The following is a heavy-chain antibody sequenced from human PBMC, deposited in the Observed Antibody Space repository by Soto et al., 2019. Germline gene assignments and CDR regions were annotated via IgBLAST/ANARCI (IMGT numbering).Heavy chain of an antibody. J-gene: IGHJ6*02. V-gene: IGHV3-30*18. D-gene: IGHD3-10*01. CDR2: ISYDGRQK. Sequence: QVYLVESGGGVVQPGGSLRLSCAASRFGFSTYGMQWVRQAPGKGLEWVALISYDGRQKFYADSVKGRFTISRDNSEKTLYLEMNSLRAEDTAVYYCAKDRSYNFGSVSSRSSYYGADGWGEGTPVTVSS. CDR1: RFGFSTYG. CDR3: AKDRSYNFGSVSSRSSYYGADG.